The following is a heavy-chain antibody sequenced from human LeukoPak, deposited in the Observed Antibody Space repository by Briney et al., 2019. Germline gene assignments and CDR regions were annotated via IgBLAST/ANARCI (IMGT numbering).Heavy chain of an antibody. CDR2: ISGSGGST. V-gene: IGHV3-23*01. CDR3: ARDRDSSFPYFDY. J-gene: IGHJ4*02. CDR1: GFTFSSYA. Sequence: PGGSLRLSCAASGFTFSSYAMSWVRQAPGKGLEWVSAISGSGGSTYCADSAKGRFTISRDNSKNTPYLQMNSLRAEDTAVYYCARDRDSSFPYFDYWGQGTLVTVSS. D-gene: IGHD3-22*01.